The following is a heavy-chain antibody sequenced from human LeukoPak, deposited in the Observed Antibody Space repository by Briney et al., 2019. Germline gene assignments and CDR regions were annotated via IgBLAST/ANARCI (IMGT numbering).Heavy chain of an antibody. Sequence: ASVKVSCKASGGTFSSYAISWVRQAPGQGLEWMGGIIPIFGTANYAQKFQGRVTITADESTSTAYMELSSLRVEDTALYYCVRLGSTSPGNWYKLFDQWGQGTLVTVSS. V-gene: IGHV1-69*13. CDR1: GGTFSSYA. J-gene: IGHJ4*02. CDR3: VRLGSTSPGNWYKLFDQ. D-gene: IGHD2-2*01. CDR2: IIPIFGTA.